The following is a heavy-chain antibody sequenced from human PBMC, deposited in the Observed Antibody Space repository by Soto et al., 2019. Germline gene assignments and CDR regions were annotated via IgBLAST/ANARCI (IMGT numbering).Heavy chain of an antibody. CDR1: GYTFTNHG. J-gene: IGHJ4*02. D-gene: IGHD6-13*01. CDR3: ARRWESSSWYLDS. V-gene: IGHV1-18*01. Sequence: QVQLVQPGAEVKNPGASVKVSCKASGYTFTNHGISWVRQAPGQGLEWMGWISGNDGNPKYAQKLQGRVAMTIDKSTTTAYMELRSLRSDDTAVYYCARRWESSSWYLDSWGQGTLVTVSS. CDR2: ISGNDGNP.